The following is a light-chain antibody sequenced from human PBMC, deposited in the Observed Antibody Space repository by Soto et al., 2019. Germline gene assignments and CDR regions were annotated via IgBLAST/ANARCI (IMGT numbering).Light chain of an antibody. V-gene: IGKV1-5*01. CDR2: DAS. CDR3: QQYDGYPWT. Sequence: DLQLTQSPSTLSASVGDRVTITCRASQSISSWLAWYQQKPGKAPSLLLYDASRLKSGVPSRFSGSGSGTEFPLTITSLQPDDLATYYCQQYDGYPWTFGQGTKVEIK. J-gene: IGKJ1*01. CDR1: QSISSW.